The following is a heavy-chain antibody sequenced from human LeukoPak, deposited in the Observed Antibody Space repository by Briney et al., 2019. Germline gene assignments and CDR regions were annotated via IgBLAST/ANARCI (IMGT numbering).Heavy chain of an antibody. J-gene: IGHJ4*02. Sequence: PGRSLRLSCAASGFTFDDYAMHWVRQAPGKGLEWVSGISWNSGSIGYADSVKGRFTISRDNAKNSLYLQMNSLRAEDTALYYCAKDIGSGDYYWGQGTLVTVSS. CDR1: GFTFDDYA. V-gene: IGHV3-9*01. D-gene: IGHD3-10*01. CDR2: ISWNSGSI. CDR3: AKDIGSGDYY.